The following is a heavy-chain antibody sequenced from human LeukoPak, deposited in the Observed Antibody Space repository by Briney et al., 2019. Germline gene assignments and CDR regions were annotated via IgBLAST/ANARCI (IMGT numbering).Heavy chain of an antibody. CDR2: INTNTGNP. D-gene: IGHD3-10*01. V-gene: IGHV7-4-1*02. CDR1: GYTFTSYA. J-gene: IGHJ6*03. Sequence: ASVKVSCKASGYTFTSYAMNWVRQAPGQGLEWMGWINTNTGNPTYAQGFTGRFVFSLDTSVSTAYLQISSLKAEYTAVYYCARSRWFGDDYYYYYMDVWGKGTTVTVSS. CDR3: ARSRWFGDDYYYYYMDV.